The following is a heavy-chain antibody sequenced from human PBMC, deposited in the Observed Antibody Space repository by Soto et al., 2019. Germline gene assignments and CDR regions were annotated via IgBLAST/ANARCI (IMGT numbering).Heavy chain of an antibody. J-gene: IGHJ4*02. Sequence: EVQLVESGGGLVKPGGSLRLSCTASGFTFSSYNMNWVRQAPGKGLEWVSYISTWSSYSFYADSVKGRFTISRDNSEKSLYLQLDSLRDEDTAVYYCARASHDYGALDYWGQGALVTVSS. V-gene: IGHV3-21*02. CDR2: ISTWSSYS. CDR1: GFTFSSYN. D-gene: IGHD4-17*01. CDR3: ARASHDYGALDY.